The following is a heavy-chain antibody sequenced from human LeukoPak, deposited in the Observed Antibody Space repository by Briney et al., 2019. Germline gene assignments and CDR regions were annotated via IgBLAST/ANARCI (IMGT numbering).Heavy chain of an antibody. D-gene: IGHD2-21*02. Sequence: SQTLSLLCTVSGRSISIGGYYWTWIRRHPGKGLERIGDISSSGSPYYNPSLKSRVTISAATSKTQFSLKLSCMTAADTAGYYCARRSHCGGDCYSFDYWGHGTLVTVSS. V-gene: IGHV4-31*03. CDR2: ISSSGSP. J-gene: IGHJ4*01. CDR3: ARRSHCGGDCYSFDY. CDR1: GRSISIGGYY.